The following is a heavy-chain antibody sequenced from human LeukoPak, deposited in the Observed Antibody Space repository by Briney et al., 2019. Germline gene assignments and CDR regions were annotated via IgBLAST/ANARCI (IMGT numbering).Heavy chain of an antibody. CDR1: GFTFSNDP. V-gene: IGHV3-23*01. CDR2: INYSGGST. Sequence: GGSLRLSCAASGFTFSNDPMSWVRQTPGKGLEWVSTINYSGGSTYYADSVKGRFTISRDNSKNTLYLQMNSLRVDDTAVYYCANRPGWPGFECWGQGTLVTVSS. CDR3: ANRPGWPGFEC. J-gene: IGHJ4*02.